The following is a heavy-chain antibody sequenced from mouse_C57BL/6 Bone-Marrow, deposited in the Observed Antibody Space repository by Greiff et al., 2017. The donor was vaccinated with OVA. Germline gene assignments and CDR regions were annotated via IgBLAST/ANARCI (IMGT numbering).Heavy chain of an antibody. CDR3: ARYYGNPYYFDY. V-gene: IGHV1-63*01. D-gene: IGHD2-1*01. Sequence: QVQLQQSGAELVRPGTSVKMSCKASGYTFTNYWIGWAKQRPGHGLEWIGEIYPGGGYTNYNEKFKGKATLTADKSSSTAYMQFSSLTSEDSAIYYCARYYGNPYYFDYWGQGTTLTVSS. J-gene: IGHJ2*01. CDR1: GYTFTNYW. CDR2: IYPGGGYT.